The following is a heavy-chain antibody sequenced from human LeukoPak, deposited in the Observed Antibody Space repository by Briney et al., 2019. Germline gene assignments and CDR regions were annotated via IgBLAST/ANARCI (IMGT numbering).Heavy chain of an antibody. CDR2: ISYDGSNK. V-gene: IGHV3-30*04. Sequence: PGGSLRLSCAASGFPFSSYAMHWVRQAPAKGLERVAVISYDGSNKYYADSVKGRFTISRDNSKNTLYLQMNSLRAEDTAVYYCASALLYYYYGMDVWGQGTTVTVSS. J-gene: IGHJ6*02. CDR3: ASALLYYYYGMDV. CDR1: GFPFSSYA.